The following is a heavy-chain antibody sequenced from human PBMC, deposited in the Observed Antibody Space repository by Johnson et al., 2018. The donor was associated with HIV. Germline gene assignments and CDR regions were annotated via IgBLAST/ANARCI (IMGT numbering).Heavy chain of an antibody. Sequence: MQLVESGGGVVQPGRSLRLSCAASGFTFSSYAMHWVRQAPGKGLEWVSYISSSGSTIYYADSVKGRFTISRDNAKNSLYLQMNSLRAEDTAVYYCARDRLWFGESDAFDIWGQGTMVPVSS. V-gene: IGHV3-48*04. CDR1: GFTFSSYA. CDR3: ARDRLWFGESDAFDI. D-gene: IGHD3-10*01. J-gene: IGHJ3*02. CDR2: ISSSGSTI.